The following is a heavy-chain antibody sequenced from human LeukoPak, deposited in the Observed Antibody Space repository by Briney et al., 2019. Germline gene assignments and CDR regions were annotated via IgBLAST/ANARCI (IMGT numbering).Heavy chain of an antibody. CDR1: GGTFSSYA. CDR2: INPSGGST. Sequence: ASVKVSFKASGGTFSSYAISWVRQAPGQGLEWMGIINPSGGSTSYAQKFQGRVTMTRDTSTSTVYMELSSLRSEDTAVYYCTTEWIQLFDFWGQGSLVTVCS. D-gene: IGHD5-18*01. CDR3: TTEWIQLFDF. J-gene: IGHJ4*02. V-gene: IGHV1-46*01.